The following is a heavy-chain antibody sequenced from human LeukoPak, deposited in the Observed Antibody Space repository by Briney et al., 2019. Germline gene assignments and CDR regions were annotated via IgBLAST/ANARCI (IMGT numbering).Heavy chain of an antibody. CDR3: ARDVGGRPDY. V-gene: IGHV4-39*07. CDR2: IYYSGST. Sequence: PSETLSLTCTVSGGSISSSSYYWGWIRQPPGKGLEWIGSIYYSGSTYYNPSLKSRVTISVDTSKNQFSLKLSSVTAADTAVYYCARDVGGRPDYWGQGTLVTVSS. J-gene: IGHJ4*02. D-gene: IGHD2-15*01. CDR1: GGSISSSSYY.